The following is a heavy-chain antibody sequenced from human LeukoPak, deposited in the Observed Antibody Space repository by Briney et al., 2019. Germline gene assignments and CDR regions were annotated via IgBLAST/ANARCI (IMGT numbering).Heavy chain of an antibody. CDR1: GGSFSGYY. D-gene: IGHD3-10*01. V-gene: IGHV4-34*01. Sequence: SETLSLTCAVYGGSFSGYYWSWIRQPPGKGLEWLGEINHSGSTNYYPSLKSRVTISVDTSKNQFSLKLSSVTAADTAVYYCARGHGVRGFGFGYYYYYMDVWGKGTTVTVSS. CDR2: INHSGST. CDR3: ARGHGVRGFGFGYYYYYMDV. J-gene: IGHJ6*03.